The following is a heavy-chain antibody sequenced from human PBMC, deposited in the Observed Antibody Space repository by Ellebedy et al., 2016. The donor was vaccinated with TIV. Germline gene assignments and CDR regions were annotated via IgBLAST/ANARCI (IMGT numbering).Heavy chain of an antibody. D-gene: IGHD6-19*01. CDR1: GFTFSDYY. CDR2: ISRSGSTI. CDR3: ARDLSSGWYTGRDWFDP. Sequence: GESLKISCAASGFTFSDYYMSWIRQAPGKGLEWVSYISRSGSTIYYADSVKGRFTISRDNAKNSLYLQMNSLRAEDTAVYYCARDLSSGWYTGRDWFDPWGQGTLVTVSS. V-gene: IGHV3-11*01. J-gene: IGHJ5*02.